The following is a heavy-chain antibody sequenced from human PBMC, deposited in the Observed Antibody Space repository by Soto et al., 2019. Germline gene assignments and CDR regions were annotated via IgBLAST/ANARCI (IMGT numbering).Heavy chain of an antibody. CDR3: ATNYGPLPAFAY. Sequence: QEQMVESGGGVVQPGQALRLSCAASGLSFSIYGLHCVRQAPGKRLWLVATISPEGNDKYYEDSVKRRFTTSSDNYQNTPFLPMNSLRAGDTAVYYCATNYGPLPAFAYWGQGALVTVSS. J-gene: IGHJ4*02. D-gene: IGHD3-16*01. CDR2: ISPEGNDK. CDR1: GLSFSIYG. V-gene: IGHV3-30*03.